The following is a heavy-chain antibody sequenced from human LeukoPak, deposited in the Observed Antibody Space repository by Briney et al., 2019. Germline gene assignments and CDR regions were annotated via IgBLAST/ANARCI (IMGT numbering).Heavy chain of an antibody. CDR3: ARTFILTGYYLDY. J-gene: IGHJ4*02. V-gene: IGHV1-2*02. CDR2: INPNSGGT. Sequence: ASVKVSCKASGYTFTGYYMHWVRQAPGQGLEWMGWINPNSGGTNYAQKFQGRVTMTRDTSISTAYMELSRLRSDDTAVYYCARTFILTGYYLDYWGQGTLVTVPS. CDR1: GYTFTGYY. D-gene: IGHD3-9*01.